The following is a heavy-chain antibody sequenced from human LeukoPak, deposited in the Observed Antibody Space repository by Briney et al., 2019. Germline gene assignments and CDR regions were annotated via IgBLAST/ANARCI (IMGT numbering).Heavy chain of an antibody. CDR3: TTGGSCSGVNCHSLVY. D-gene: IGHD2-15*01. J-gene: IGHJ4*02. Sequence: GGSLRLFCAASGFTFSNYWMNWVRQAPGKGPEWVGRIDRKTEGGATDYAAPLKGRFTISRDDSKNTLYLQMNSLKTEDTAVYYCTTGGSCSGVNCHSLVYWGPGTLVTVSS. V-gene: IGHV3-15*04. CDR2: IDRKTEGGAT. CDR1: GFTFSNYW.